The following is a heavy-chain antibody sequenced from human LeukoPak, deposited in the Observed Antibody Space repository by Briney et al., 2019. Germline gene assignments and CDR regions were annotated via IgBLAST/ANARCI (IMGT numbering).Heavy chain of an antibody. CDR2: ISYSGST. J-gene: IGHJ3*02. Sequence: SETLSLTCAVSGGSISNHYWTWIRQPPGKGLEWIGYISYSGSTNYNPSLRSRVTISIDTSNNQISLRLSPVTAADTAVYYCARDPTTVTKGFDIWGLGTMVTVSP. CDR1: GGSISNHY. D-gene: IGHD4-17*01. V-gene: IGHV4-59*11. CDR3: ARDPTTVTKGFDI.